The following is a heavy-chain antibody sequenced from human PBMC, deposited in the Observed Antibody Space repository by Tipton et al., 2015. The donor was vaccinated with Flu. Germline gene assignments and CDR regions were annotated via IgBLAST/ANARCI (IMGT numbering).Heavy chain of an antibody. CDR3: ATYQGACSSPSVLEINDAFHI. J-gene: IGHJ3*02. V-gene: IGHV4-31*03. D-gene: IGHD6-6*01. CDR1: GGSISSAGYY. Sequence: TLSLTCTVSGGSISSAGYYWSWIRQHPGKGLEWIGYIDYSGSTYYNSSLKSRVTISVDTSKNQFSLKLSSVTAAGTAVYYCATYQGACSSPSVLEINDAFHIWSQGTMVAVSS. CDR2: IDYSGST.